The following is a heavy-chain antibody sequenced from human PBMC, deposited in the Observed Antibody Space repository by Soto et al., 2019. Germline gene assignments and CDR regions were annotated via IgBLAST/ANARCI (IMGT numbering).Heavy chain of an antibody. CDR3: ARLTYYDILTGFPGMDV. CDR2: IIPILGIA. D-gene: IGHD3-9*01. J-gene: IGHJ6*02. V-gene: IGHV1-69*02. CDR1: GGTFSSYT. Sequence: QVQLVQSGAEVKKPGSSVKVSCKASGGTFSSYTISWVRQAPGQGLEWMGRIIPILGIANYAQKFQGRVTIPAXXSXSTXYMELSSLRAEDTAVYYCARLTYYDILTGFPGMDVWGQGTTVTVSS.